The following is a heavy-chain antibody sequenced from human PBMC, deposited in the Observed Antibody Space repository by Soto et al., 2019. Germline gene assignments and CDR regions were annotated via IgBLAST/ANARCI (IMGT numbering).Heavy chain of an antibody. CDR1: GGSINSKGYC. J-gene: IGHJ4*02. V-gene: IGHV4-39*01. CDR2: LCFSERT. D-gene: IGHD3-3*01. Sequence: QLQLHESGPGRVKPSETLLLTCTVSGGSINSKGYCWRWIRQPPGKGLEWIGSLCFSERTDYNPSLKGRASISLDTPKNEFSLKVNSVTAADTAVYYCARSEEWRDLPTACWGQGTQVTVSS. CDR3: ARSEEWRDLPTAC.